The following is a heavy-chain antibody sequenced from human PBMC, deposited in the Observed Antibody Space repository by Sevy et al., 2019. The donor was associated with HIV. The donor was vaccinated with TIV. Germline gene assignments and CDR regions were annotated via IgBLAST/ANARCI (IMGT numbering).Heavy chain of an antibody. D-gene: IGHD2-2*01. Sequence: GSLRLSCAASGFTFSSYEMNWVRQAPGKGLEWVSYISSSGSTIYYADSVKGRFTISRDNAKNSLYLQMNSLRAEDTAVYYCARPPAVVVPAAIPLYGMDVWGQGTTVTVSS. V-gene: IGHV3-48*03. CDR1: GFTFSSYE. CDR3: ARPPAVVVPAAIPLYGMDV. J-gene: IGHJ6*02. CDR2: ISSSGSTI.